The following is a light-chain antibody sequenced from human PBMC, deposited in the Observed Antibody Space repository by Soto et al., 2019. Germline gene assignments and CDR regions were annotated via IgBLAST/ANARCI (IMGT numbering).Light chain of an antibody. CDR1: QSVRSNY. CDR3: QQYASSPLT. V-gene: IGKV3-20*01. Sequence: EIVLTQSPGTLSLSSGERATLSCRASQSVRSNYLAWYQQKPGQAPRLLIYGASSRATGIPDRFGGSGSGTDLTLTISRPEPEDFAVYYCQQYASSPLTFGGGTKVEIK. J-gene: IGKJ4*01. CDR2: GAS.